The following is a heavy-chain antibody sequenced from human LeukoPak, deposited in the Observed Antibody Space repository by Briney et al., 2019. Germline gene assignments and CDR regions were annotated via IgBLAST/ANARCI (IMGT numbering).Heavy chain of an antibody. V-gene: IGHV3-23*01. J-gene: IGHJ4*02. CDR1: GFTFSSYS. CDR2: ISGSGGST. D-gene: IGHD6-19*01. Sequence: PGGSLSLSCAASGFTFSSYSMNWVRQAPGKGLEWVSAISGSGGSTYYADSVKGRFTISRDNSKNTLYLQMNSLRAEDTAVYYCAKYPREIAVAGRFGYWGQGTLVTVSS. CDR3: AKYPREIAVAGRFGY.